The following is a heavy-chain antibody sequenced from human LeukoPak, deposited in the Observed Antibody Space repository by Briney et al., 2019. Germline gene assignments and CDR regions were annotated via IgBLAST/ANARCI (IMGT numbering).Heavy chain of an antibody. V-gene: IGHV4-39*01. D-gene: IGHD3-22*01. Sequence: SETLSLTCTVSGGSISSSSYYWGWIRQPPGKGLEWIGSIYYSGSTYYNPSLKSRVTISVDTSKNQFSLKLSSVTAAGTAVYYCASRYCNYDSDYYYMDVWGKGTTVTISS. CDR3: ASRYCNYDSDYYYMDV. CDR2: IYYSGST. J-gene: IGHJ6*03. CDR1: GGSISSSSYY.